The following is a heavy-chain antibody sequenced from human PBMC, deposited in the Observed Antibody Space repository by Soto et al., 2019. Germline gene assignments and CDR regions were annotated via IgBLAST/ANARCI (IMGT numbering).Heavy chain of an antibody. CDR3: ARRDMSGFLLYFDN. CDR1: GGTLSSFINYP. Sequence: QMQLVQSGAEVKKPGSSVKVSCKASGGTLSSFINYPINWVRQAPGQGLEWMGGIVPNVGTVNYAQKFQGRVTITADKSTGTAYMEVSSLRSEDTALYYCARRDMSGFLLYFDNWGQGTLVTVSS. V-gene: IGHV1-69*06. J-gene: IGHJ4*02. CDR2: IVPNVGTV. D-gene: IGHD3-3*01.